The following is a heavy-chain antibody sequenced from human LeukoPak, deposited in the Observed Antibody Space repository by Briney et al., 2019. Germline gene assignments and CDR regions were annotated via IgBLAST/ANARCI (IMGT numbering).Heavy chain of an antibody. J-gene: IGHJ5*02. D-gene: IGHD1-26*01. CDR2: IQYDGSNE. V-gene: IGHV3-30*02. Sequence: GGSLRLSCAASGFTFSSYGMHWVRQAPGKGLEWVAYIQYDGSNEQYAHSVKGRFRISRDSSKNILYLQMNSLRAEDTAVYYCARDLFWLSGNGPQNWFDPWGQGTLVTVSS. CDR1: GFTFSSYG. CDR3: ARDLFWLSGNGPQNWFDP.